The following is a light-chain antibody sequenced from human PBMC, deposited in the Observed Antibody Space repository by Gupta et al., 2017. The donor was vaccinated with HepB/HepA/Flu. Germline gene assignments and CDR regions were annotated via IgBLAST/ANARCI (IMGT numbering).Light chain of an antibody. CDR1: QGINNY. V-gene: IGKV1-16*02. Sequence: DIHMTQSPSSLSASVGDRVTITCRASQGINNYLAWFQQKPGKAPKSLIYGASKLQTGVPSKFSGSGSGTDFTLTINNLQPEDFATYYCQHDNSSPFTFGGGTKVEIK. J-gene: IGKJ4*01. CDR2: GAS. CDR3: QHDNSSPFT.